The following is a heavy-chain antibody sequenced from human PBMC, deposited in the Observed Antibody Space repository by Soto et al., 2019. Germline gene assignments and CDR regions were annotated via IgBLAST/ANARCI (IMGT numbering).Heavy chain of an antibody. Sequence: GASVKVSCKASGGTFSSYAISWVRQAPGQGLEWMGGIIPIFGTANYAQKFQGRVTITADKSTSTAYMELSSLRSEDTAVYYCARGFVEMATISAFDIWGQGTMVTVSS. CDR3: ARGFVEMATISAFDI. CDR2: IIPIFGTA. CDR1: GGTFSSYA. D-gene: IGHD5-12*01. J-gene: IGHJ3*02. V-gene: IGHV1-69*06.